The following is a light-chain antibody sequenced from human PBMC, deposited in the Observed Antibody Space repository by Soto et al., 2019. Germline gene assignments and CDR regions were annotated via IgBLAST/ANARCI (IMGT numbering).Light chain of an antibody. J-gene: IGKJ1*01. CDR3: HQRQSWPRT. CDR1: QSVSSN. Sequence: EIVMTQSPATLSVSPVERATLSCMASQSVSSNLAWYQQKPGQAPRLLIYGASTRAAGIPARFSASGSGTDFTLTISDVQPEDFALYYCHQRQSWPRTFGQGTKVDIK. CDR2: GAS. V-gene: IGKV3D-15*01.